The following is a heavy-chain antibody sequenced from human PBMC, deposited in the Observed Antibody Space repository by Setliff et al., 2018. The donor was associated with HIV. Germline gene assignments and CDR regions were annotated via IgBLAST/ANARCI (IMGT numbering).Heavy chain of an antibody. Sequence: SETLSLTCSVSGGSISSGGYYWSWIRQHPGKGLEWIGYIYNSGGTYYNPSLKSRVTISVDTSKKQFSLKLSSVTAADTAVYYCARGVPEFWSGYFDNWGQGTLVTVSS. J-gene: IGHJ4*02. CDR1: GGSISSGGYY. V-gene: IGHV4-31*03. CDR3: ARGVPEFWSGYFDN. D-gene: IGHD3-3*01. CDR2: IYNSGGT.